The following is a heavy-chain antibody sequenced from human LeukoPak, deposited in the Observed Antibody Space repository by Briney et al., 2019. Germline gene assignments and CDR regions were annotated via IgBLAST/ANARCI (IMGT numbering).Heavy chain of an antibody. J-gene: IGHJ2*01. CDR1: GFTFSSYA. Sequence: GRSLRLSCAASGFTFSSYAMHWVRQAPGKGLEGLAVISYDGSNKYYADSVKGRFTIARDNSKNTLYLQMNSLRAEDTAVYYCARLGGDSSGYYPIWYFDLWGRGTLVTVSS. CDR2: ISYDGSNK. D-gene: IGHD3-22*01. CDR3: ARLGGDSSGYYPIWYFDL. V-gene: IGHV3-30-3*01.